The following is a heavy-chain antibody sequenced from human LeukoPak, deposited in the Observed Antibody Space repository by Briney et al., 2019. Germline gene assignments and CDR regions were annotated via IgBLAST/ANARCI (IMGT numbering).Heavy chain of an antibody. D-gene: IGHD3-10*01. CDR2: ISTSGTT. J-gene: IGHJ4*02. CDR1: GGSISNYY. CDR3: ARRHPYYYGSGTYSRED. Sequence: SETLSLTCNVSGGSISNYYWTWIRQPPGKGLEWIGRISTSGTTNYHPSLKSRVTLSLDTSKNQFSLNLRSVTAADTAIYFCARRHPYYYGSGTYSREDWGQGTLVTVSS. V-gene: IGHV4-4*07.